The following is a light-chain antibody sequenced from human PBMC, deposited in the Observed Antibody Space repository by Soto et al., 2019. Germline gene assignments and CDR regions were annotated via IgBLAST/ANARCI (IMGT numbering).Light chain of an antibody. V-gene: IGKV1-39*01. CDR3: QQTYATPIT. CDR2: GAS. CDR1: HPISNY. Sequence: DIPMTQSPSSLSASVGDRVTITCXASHPISNYLNWYQHRPGKAPKLLIYGASTLQSGVPSRFSGSESGTDFTLTITSLQPEDCATYYCQQTYATPITFGQGTRLEIK. J-gene: IGKJ5*01.